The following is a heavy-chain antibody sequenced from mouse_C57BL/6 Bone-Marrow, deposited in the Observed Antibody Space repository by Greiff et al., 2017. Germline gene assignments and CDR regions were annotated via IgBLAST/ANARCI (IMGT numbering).Heavy chain of an antibody. CDR3: ATLYDGYYYFDY. J-gene: IGHJ2*01. CDR2: IHPDSSTI. Sequence: AAAGIDFSRYWTSWVRRAPGKGLEGIGEIHPDSSTINYAPSLKDKFIISRDNAKNTLYLQMSQVRSEDTALYYCATLYDGYYYFDYWGQGTTLTVSS. D-gene: IGHD2-3*01. V-gene: IGHV4-1*01. CDR1: GIDFSRYW.